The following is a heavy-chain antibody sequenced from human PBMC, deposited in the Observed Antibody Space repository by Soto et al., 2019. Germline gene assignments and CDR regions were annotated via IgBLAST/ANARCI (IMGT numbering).Heavy chain of an antibody. CDR2: ITSNGGNA. J-gene: IGHJ4*02. CDR3: ARVTVGGSWFPLGF. CDR1: GFTFSTYA. Sequence: QVQLVESGGGVVQPGSSLRLSCAASGFTFSTYAMDWVRQAPGKGLEWVGVITSNGGNALYADSVTGRFTISRDNAHNTLFVQMDSLRPEDTALYFCARVTVGGSWFPLGFWGQGTLVTVSS. D-gene: IGHD2-15*01. V-gene: IGHV3-30-3*01.